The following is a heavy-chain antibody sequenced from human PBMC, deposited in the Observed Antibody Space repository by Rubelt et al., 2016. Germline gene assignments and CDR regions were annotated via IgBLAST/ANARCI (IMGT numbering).Heavy chain of an antibody. CDR3: AKVKGTKYYYDSSGYYDY. CDR1: GFTFSSYW. Sequence: EVQLLESGGGLVQPGGSLRLSCAASGFTFSSYWMHWVRQAPGKGLEWVSGISWNSGSIGYADSVKGRFTISRDNAKNSLYLQRNSLRAEDTALYYCAKVKGTKYYYDSSGYYDYWGQGTLVTVSS. V-gene: IGHV3-9*01. J-gene: IGHJ4*02. D-gene: IGHD3-22*01. CDR2: ISWNSGSI.